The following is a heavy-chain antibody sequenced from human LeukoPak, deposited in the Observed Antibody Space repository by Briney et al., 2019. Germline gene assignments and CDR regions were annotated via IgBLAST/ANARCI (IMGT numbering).Heavy chain of an antibody. CDR1: GYTFTSYG. Sequence: ASVKVSCKASGYTFTSYGISWVRQAPGQGLEWMGWISAYNGNTNYAQKLQGRVTMTTDTSTSTAYTELRSLRSDDTAVYYCARDSSGYYGSRGTFDIWGQGTMVTVSS. CDR3: ARDSSGYYGSRGTFDI. D-gene: IGHD3-22*01. CDR2: ISAYNGNT. J-gene: IGHJ3*02. V-gene: IGHV1-18*01.